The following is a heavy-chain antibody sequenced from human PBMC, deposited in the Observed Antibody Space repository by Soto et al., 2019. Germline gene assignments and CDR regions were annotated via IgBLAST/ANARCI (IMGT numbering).Heavy chain of an antibody. CDR1: GYTFTSYA. D-gene: IGHD6-19*01. Sequence: ASVKVSCKASGYTFTSYAMHWVRQAPGQRLEWMGWINPNSGGTNYAQKFQGWVTMTRDTSISTAYMELSRLRSDDTAVYYCARGARAVGDVDFDYWGQGTLVTVSS. V-gene: IGHV1-2*04. J-gene: IGHJ4*02. CDR2: INPNSGGT. CDR3: ARGARAVGDVDFDY.